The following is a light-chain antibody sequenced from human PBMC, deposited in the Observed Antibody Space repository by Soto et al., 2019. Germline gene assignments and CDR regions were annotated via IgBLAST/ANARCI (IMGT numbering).Light chain of an antibody. CDR3: HHYSIWPPYT. Sequence: EIVMTQSPANLSVSPGESVTLSCRASQNIGRDLAWYLQKPGQVPRLLIYDASNRATGIPGRFSGTGSGTEFTLTIHSLQSEDFAVYYCHHYSIWPPYTFGQGTKLEIK. J-gene: IGKJ2*01. CDR1: QNIGRD. V-gene: IGKV3D-15*01. CDR2: DAS.